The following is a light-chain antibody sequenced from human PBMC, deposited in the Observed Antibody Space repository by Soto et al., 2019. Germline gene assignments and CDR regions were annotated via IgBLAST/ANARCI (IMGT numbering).Light chain of an antibody. J-gene: IGKJ3*01. Sequence: EIVLTQSPGTLSLSPGERVTLSFRASQSVSSSYLAWYQQKPGQAPRLLIYGASSRATGIPDRFSGSGSGTDFTLTISRLEPEDFAVYYCQQYGSSLFTFGPGTKVDIK. CDR3: QQYGSSLFT. V-gene: IGKV3-20*01. CDR1: QSVSSSY. CDR2: GAS.